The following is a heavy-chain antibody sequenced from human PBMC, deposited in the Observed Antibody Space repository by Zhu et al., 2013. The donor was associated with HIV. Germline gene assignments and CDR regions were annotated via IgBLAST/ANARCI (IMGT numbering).Heavy chain of an antibody. CDR3: ARDHGGYGDSKLYPGNYYYYYGMDV. CDR1: GGTFSSYA. D-gene: IGHD4-17*01. V-gene: IGHV1-69*06. J-gene: IGHJ6*02. CDR2: IIPIFGTA. Sequence: QVQLVQSGAEVKKPGSSVKVSCKASGGTFSSYAISWVRQAPGQGLEWMGGIIPIFGTANYAQKFQGRVTITADKSTSTAYMELSSLRSEDTAVYYCARDHGGYGDSKLYPGNYYYYYGMDVWGQGTTVTVSS.